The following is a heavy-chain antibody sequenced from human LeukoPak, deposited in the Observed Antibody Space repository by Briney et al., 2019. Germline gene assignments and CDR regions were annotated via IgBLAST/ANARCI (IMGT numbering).Heavy chain of an antibody. CDR3: ARNYYDSSGYYFPTNYYGMDV. CDR1: GGSISSYY. D-gene: IGHD3-22*01. CDR2: IYYSGST. Sequence: EPSETLSLTCTVSGGSISSYYWSWIRQPPGKGLEWIGYIYYSGSTNYNPSLKSRVTISVDTSKNQFSLKLSSVTAADTAVYYCARNYYDSSGYYFPTNYYGMDVWGQGTTVTVSS. J-gene: IGHJ6*02. V-gene: IGHV4-59*08.